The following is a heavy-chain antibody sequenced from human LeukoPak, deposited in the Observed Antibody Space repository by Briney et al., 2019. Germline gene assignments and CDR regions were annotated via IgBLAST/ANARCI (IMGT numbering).Heavy chain of an antibody. Sequence: SETLSLTCTVSGGSINNYYWSWSRQPPGKRPEWIGYIYYSGTTSYNPSLTRRVTISIDTSKNQFSLKLTSVTAADTAVYYCARHDPSKNGAYDIWGQGAMVTVSS. D-gene: IGHD4-11*01. V-gene: IGHV4-59*08. J-gene: IGHJ3*02. CDR1: GGSINNYY. CDR2: IYYSGTT. CDR3: ARHDPSKNGAYDI.